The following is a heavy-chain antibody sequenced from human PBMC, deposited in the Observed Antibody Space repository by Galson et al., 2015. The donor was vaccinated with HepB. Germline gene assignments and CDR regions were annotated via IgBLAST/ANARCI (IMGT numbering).Heavy chain of an antibody. D-gene: IGHD3-3*01. CDR3: ARDKTYDFWRGYDDAFDI. V-gene: IGHV3-48*03. CDR2: ISSSGSTI. Sequence: SLRLSCAASGFTFSSYEMNWVRQAPGKGLERVSYISSSGSTIYYADSVKGRFTISRDNAKNSLYLQMNSLRAEDTAVYYCARDKTYDFWRGYDDAFDIWGQGTMVTVSS. CDR1: GFTFSSYE. J-gene: IGHJ3*02.